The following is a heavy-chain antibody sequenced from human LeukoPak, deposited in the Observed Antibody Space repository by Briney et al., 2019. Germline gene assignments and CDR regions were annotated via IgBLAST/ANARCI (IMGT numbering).Heavy chain of an antibody. J-gene: IGHJ4*02. CDR2: IYYSGNT. Sequence: SETLSLTCTVSGDSISSSGYYWGWIRQPPGKGLEWIGSIYYSGNTSYNPSLKSRVTISVHTSQNQFSLKLTSVLAPYTAVYYCARHEITVVTPFDCWGQGTLVTVSS. CDR3: ARHEITVVTPFDC. V-gene: IGHV4-39*01. CDR1: GDSISSSGYY. D-gene: IGHD4-23*01.